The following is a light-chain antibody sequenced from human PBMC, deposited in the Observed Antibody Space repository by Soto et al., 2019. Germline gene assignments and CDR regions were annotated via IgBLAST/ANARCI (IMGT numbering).Light chain of an antibody. Sequence: QSVLTQPASVSGSPGQSITISCTGTSSDVGSYNLVSWYQQHPGKAPKLMIYEGSKRPSGVSNRFSGSKSGNTASLTISGLQAEDEADYYCCSYASSSTLRVFGGGTKLTVL. CDR2: EGS. CDR3: CSYASSSTLRV. V-gene: IGLV2-23*01. J-gene: IGLJ3*02. CDR1: SSDVGSYNL.